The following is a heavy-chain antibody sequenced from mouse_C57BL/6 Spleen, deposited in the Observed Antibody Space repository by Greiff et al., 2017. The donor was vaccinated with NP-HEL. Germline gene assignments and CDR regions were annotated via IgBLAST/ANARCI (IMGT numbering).Heavy chain of an antibody. CDR2: IYPGSGST. CDR1: GYTFTSYW. Sequence: QVQLQQPGAELVKPGASVKMSCKASGYTFTSYWITWVKQRPGQGLEWIGDIYPGSGSTNYNEKFKSKATLTVDTSSSTAYMQLSSLTSEDSAVYYCARDYDYLYYFDYWGQGTTLTVSS. V-gene: IGHV1-55*01. CDR3: ARDYDYLYYFDY. J-gene: IGHJ2*01. D-gene: IGHD2-4*01.